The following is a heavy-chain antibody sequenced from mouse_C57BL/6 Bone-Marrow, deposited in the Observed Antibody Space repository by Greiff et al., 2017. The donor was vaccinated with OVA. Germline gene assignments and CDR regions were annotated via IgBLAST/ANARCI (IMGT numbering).Heavy chain of an antibody. J-gene: IGHJ1*03. V-gene: IGHV1-52*01. D-gene: IGHD1-1*01. CDR1: GYTFTSYW. CDR3: AKKGKNYYGSSYWYFDV. CDR2: IDPSDSET. Sequence: QVQLQQSGAELVRPGSSVKLSCKASGYTFTSYWMHWVKQRPIQGLEWIGNIDPSDSETHYNPKFKDKATLTVDKSSSTAYKQLSSLTSEDSAIYYCAKKGKNYYGSSYWYFDVWGTGTTVTVSS.